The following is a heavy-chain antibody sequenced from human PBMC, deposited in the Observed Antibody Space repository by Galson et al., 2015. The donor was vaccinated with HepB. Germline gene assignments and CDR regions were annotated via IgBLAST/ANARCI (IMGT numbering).Heavy chain of an antibody. V-gene: IGHV3-21*01. Sequence: SLRLSCAASGFIFRSYKMNWVRQAPGKGLEWVSSISTSSTHISYAASVKGRFTISRDNAKSSLYLQMNSLRAEDTAVYYCAREYRYTRGWSIDYWGQGTLVTVSS. CDR2: ISTSSTHI. CDR3: AREYRYTRGWSIDY. J-gene: IGHJ4*02. CDR1: GFIFRSYK. D-gene: IGHD6-19*01.